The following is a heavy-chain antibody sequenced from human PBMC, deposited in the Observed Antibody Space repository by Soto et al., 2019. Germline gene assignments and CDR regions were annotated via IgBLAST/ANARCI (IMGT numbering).Heavy chain of an antibody. J-gene: IGHJ6*02. CDR2: VNPSGGRT. V-gene: IGHV1-46*01. Sequence: QVQLVQSGAEVKKPWASVKVSCKASGYTFSRYQMHWVRQAPGQGLEWMGIVNPSGGRTSYAQKFLGRVTMTSDTSTSTVYMEVTSLTSEDTAVYYCARHNGMDVWGQGTTVTVSS. D-gene: IGHD2-21*01. CDR3: ARHNGMDV. CDR1: GYTFSRYQ.